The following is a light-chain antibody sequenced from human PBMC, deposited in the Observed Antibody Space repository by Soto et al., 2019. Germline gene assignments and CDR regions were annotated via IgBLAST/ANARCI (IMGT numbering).Light chain of an antibody. CDR1: SRDVGGYNY. Sequence: QSVLTQPPSASGSPGQSVAISCTGTSRDVGGYNYVSWYQQHPGKAPQLMIYEVNKRPSGVPDRFSGSKSGNTASLTVSGLQAEDEADYYCSSYAGSSNVFGTGTKGTVL. V-gene: IGLV2-8*01. J-gene: IGLJ1*01. CDR2: EVN. CDR3: SSYAGSSNV.